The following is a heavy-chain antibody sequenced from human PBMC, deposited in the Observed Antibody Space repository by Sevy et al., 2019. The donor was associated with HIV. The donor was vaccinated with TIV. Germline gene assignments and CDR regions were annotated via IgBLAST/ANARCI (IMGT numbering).Heavy chain of an antibody. CDR1: GGTFNSFA. Sequence: ASVKVYCKASGGTFNSFAIIWVRQAPGQGLEWMGGIIPPFGTTNYAQNFQGRVTITADDSTTTGYMEMSSLRYDDTAVYYCARDRGFSSTSEYGIDVWGQGTTVTVSS. CDR2: IIPPFGTT. CDR3: ARDRGFSSTSEYGIDV. V-gene: IGHV1-69*13. D-gene: IGHD2-2*01. J-gene: IGHJ6*02.